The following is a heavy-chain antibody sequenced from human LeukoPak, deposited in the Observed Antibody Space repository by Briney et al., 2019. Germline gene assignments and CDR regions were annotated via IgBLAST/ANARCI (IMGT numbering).Heavy chain of an antibody. V-gene: IGHV4-34*01. Sequence: SETLSLTCAVYGGSFSGYYWSWIRQPLGKGLEWIGEINHSGSTNYNPSLKSRVTISVDTSKNQFSLKLSSVTAADTAVYYCARSRYYYYYCMDVWGKGTTVTVSS. CDR1: GGSFSGYY. CDR2: INHSGST. CDR3: ARSRYYYYYCMDV. J-gene: IGHJ6*03.